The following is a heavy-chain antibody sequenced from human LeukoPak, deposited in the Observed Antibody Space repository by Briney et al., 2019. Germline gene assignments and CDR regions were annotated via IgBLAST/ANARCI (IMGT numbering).Heavy chain of an antibody. V-gene: IGHV3-21*01. J-gene: IGHJ4*02. D-gene: IGHD5-24*01. CDR1: GFTFSSYS. Sequence: GGSLRLSCAASGFTFSSYSMNWVRQAPGKGLEWVSSISSSSSYIYYADSVKGRCTISRDNAKNSLYLQMNSLRAEDTAVYYCAREEGVDGYNTEFDYWGQGTLVTVSS. CDR2: ISSSSSYI. CDR3: AREEGVDGYNTEFDY.